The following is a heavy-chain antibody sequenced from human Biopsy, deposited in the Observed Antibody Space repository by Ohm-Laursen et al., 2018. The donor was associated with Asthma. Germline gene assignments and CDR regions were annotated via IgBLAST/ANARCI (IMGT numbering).Heavy chain of an antibody. D-gene: IGHD5-18*01. CDR2: ISASGNST. V-gene: IGHV3-23*01. J-gene: IGHJ3*02. CDR3: AKGMDTFDI. Sequence: SLRLSCAASGFRFNSYAVSWVRQAPGKGPERVSTISASGNSTYYGDSVKGRFTISRDNSKNTFFLHMNSLRADDTAVYYCAKGMDTFDIWGQGTLVTVSS. CDR1: GFRFNSYA.